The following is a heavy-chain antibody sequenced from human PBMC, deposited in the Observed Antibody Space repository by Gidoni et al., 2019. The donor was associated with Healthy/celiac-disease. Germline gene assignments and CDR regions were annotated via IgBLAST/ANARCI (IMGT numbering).Heavy chain of an antibody. Sequence: EVQLLESGGGLVQPGGSLRLSCAASGFTFSSYAMSWVRQAPGKGLEWVSAISGSGGSTYYADSVKGRFTISRDNSKNTLYLQMNSLRAEDTAVYYCAKDPQFSHYCSGGSCYYFDYWGQGTLVTVSS. V-gene: IGHV3-23*01. CDR1: GFTFSSYA. CDR3: AKDPQFSHYCSGGSCYYFDY. J-gene: IGHJ4*02. D-gene: IGHD2-15*01. CDR2: ISGSGGST.